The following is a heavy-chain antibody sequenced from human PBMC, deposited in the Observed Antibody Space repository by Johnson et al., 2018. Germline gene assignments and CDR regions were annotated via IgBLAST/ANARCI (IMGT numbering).Heavy chain of an antibody. CDR3: TRVIIAAGVYDAFDI. D-gene: IGHD6-13*01. CDR2: ISSSGSTI. V-gene: IGHV3-11*01. Sequence: QVQLVESGGGLVKPGGSXRLSCAASGFTFSDYYMSWIRQAPGKGLEWVSYISSSGSTIDYADSVKGRFTISRDNSKNTLYLQMSSLRAEDTAVYYCTRVIIAAGVYDAFDIWGQGTMVTVSS. J-gene: IGHJ3*02. CDR1: GFTFSDYY.